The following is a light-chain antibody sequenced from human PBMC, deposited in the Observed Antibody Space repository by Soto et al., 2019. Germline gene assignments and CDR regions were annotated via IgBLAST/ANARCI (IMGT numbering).Light chain of an antibody. V-gene: IGKV3-20*01. Sequence: EIVLTQSPGTLSLSPRERATLSCRASRRVSRRNLAWYQQKPGQAPRLLIYDASSRATGIPDRFSGSGSVTEFTLTINRLEPEDFAVYFCQQYSDLPYTFGQGTKLEVK. CDR2: DAS. CDR3: QQYSDLPYT. CDR1: RRVSRRN. J-gene: IGKJ2*01.